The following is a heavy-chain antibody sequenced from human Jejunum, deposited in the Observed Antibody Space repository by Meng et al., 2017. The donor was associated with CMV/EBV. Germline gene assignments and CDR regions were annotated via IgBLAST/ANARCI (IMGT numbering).Heavy chain of an antibody. CDR3: ARESGSYYWFDS. J-gene: IGHJ5*01. CDR2: IYTSGST. V-gene: IGHV4-4*07. CDR1: AGSISGYY. D-gene: IGHD1-26*01. Sequence: VQLQESGPGLVKSSETLSLTCFVSAGSISGYYWSWIRQPAGKGLEWIGRIYTSGSTHYNPSLRSRLTMSVDLSNNQISLKLRSVTAADTAVYYCARESGSYYWFDSWGQGTLVTVSS.